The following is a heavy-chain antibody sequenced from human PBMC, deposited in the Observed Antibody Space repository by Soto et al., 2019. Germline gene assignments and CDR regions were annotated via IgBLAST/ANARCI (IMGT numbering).Heavy chain of an antibody. V-gene: IGHV3-23*01. CDR1: GLTFRNYA. D-gene: IGHD2-15*01. Sequence: EVYLLESGGGLVQPGGSLRLSCTASGLTFRNYAMTWVRQARGGGGEGVSGRSGSGSMKYYADSVKGRFTISRDNSKNMLFLQMDSLRDEDTAMYHCAKEAVASEQVPIPGDSWGQGTLVTVSS. J-gene: IGHJ4*02. CDR2: RSGSGSMK. CDR3: AKEAVASEQVPIPGDS.